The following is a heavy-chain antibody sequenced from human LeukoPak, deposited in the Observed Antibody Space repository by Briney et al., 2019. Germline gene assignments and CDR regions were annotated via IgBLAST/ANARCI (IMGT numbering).Heavy chain of an antibody. Sequence: SETLSLTCTVSGGSISSSSYYWGWIRRPPGKGLEWIGYIYHSGSTYYNPSLKSRVTISVDRSKNQFSLKLSSVTAADTAVYYCARNNYYDSSGYHDAFDIWGQGTMVTVSS. V-gene: IGHV4-39*07. CDR3: ARNNYYDSSGYHDAFDI. D-gene: IGHD3-22*01. J-gene: IGHJ3*02. CDR2: IYHSGST. CDR1: GGSISSSSYY.